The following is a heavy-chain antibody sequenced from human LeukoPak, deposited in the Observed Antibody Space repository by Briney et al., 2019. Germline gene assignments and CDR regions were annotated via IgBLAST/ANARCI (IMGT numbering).Heavy chain of an antibody. Sequence: ASVKVSCKASGYTFSSYDINWVRQATGQGLEWMGGFDPEDGETIYAQKFQGRVTMTEDTSTDTAYMELSSLRSEDTAVYYCATSGSGYDSAAFDIWGQGTMVTVSS. CDR3: ATSGSGYDSAAFDI. CDR2: FDPEDGET. J-gene: IGHJ3*02. V-gene: IGHV1-24*01. CDR1: GYTFSSYD. D-gene: IGHD5-12*01.